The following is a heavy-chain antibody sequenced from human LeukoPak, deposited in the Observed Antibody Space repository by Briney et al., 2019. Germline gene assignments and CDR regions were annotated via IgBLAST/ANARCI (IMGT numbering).Heavy chain of an antibody. V-gene: IGHV3-48*01. CDR1: GFSFSDYD. D-gene: IGHD5-12*01. J-gene: IGHJ4*02. CDR3: AKRATRGYSGYGHFDY. Sequence: GGSLRLSCAASGFSFSDYDMNWVRQAPGKGLEWVAWISTSSTTIYYADSVKGRFTISRDNAKNSLYLQMNSLRAEDTAVYYCAKRATRGYSGYGHFDYWGQGTLVTVSS. CDR2: ISTSSTTI.